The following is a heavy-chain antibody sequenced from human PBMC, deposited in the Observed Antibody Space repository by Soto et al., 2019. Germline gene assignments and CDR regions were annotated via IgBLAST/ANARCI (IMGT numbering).Heavy chain of an antibody. CDR3: ARDLTMVRGVIIRKYYFDY. V-gene: IGHV3-21*01. D-gene: IGHD3-10*01. CDR1: GXXFSXYS. J-gene: IGHJ4*02. CDR2: ISSSSSYI. Sequence: GXXFSXYSMXXXRXXPGXXXEWVSSISSSSSYIYYADSVKGRFTISRDNAKNXLYXXMNSLRAEDTAVYYCARDLTMVRGVIIRKYYFDYWGQGTLVTVSS.